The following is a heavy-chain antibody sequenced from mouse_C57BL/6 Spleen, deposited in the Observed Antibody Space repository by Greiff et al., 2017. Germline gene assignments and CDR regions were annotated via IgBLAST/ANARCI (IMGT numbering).Heavy chain of an antibody. CDR3: ARDYDYEDYFDY. D-gene: IGHD2-4*01. V-gene: IGHV1-64*01. Sequence: VQLQQPGAELVKPGASVKLSCKASGYTFTSYWMHWVKQRPGQGLEWIGMIHPNSGSTNYNEKFKSKATLTVDKSSSTAYMQLSSLTSEDSAVYYCARDYDYEDYFDYWGQGTTLTVSS. CDR2: IHPNSGST. J-gene: IGHJ2*01. CDR1: GYTFTSYW.